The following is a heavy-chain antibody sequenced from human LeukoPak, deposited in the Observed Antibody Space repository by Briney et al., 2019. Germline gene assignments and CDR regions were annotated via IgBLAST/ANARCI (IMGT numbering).Heavy chain of an antibody. V-gene: IGHV1-2*02. D-gene: IGHD3-10*01. Sequence: ASVKVSCKASGYTSTGYYMHWVRQAPGQGLEWMGWINPNSGGTNYAQKFQGRVTMTRDTSISTAYMELSRLRSDDTAVYYCARINYYGSGNVDYWGQGTLVTVSS. J-gene: IGHJ4*02. CDR1: GYTSTGYY. CDR2: INPNSGGT. CDR3: ARINYYGSGNVDY.